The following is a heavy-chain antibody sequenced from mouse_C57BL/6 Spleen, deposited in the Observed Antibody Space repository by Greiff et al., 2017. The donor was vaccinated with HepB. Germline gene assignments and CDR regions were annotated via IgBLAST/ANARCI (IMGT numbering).Heavy chain of an antibody. CDR2: IRNKANNHAT. CDR1: GFTFSDAW. CDR3: TRPGRSIYDGYPWFAY. J-gene: IGHJ3*01. V-gene: IGHV6-6*01. D-gene: IGHD2-3*01. Sequence: EVQLVESGGGLVQPGGSMKLSCAASGFTFSDAWMDWVRQSPEKGLEWVAEIRNKANNHATYYAESVKGRFTISRDDSKSSVYLQMNSLRAEDTGIYYCTRPGRSIYDGYPWFAYWGQGTLVTVSA.